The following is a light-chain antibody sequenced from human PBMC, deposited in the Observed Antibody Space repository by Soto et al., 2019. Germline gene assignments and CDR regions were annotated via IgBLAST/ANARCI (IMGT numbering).Light chain of an antibody. Sequence: EIVLTQSPGTLSLSPGERATLSCRASKTVNNNYLTWYQQTPGQAPRLLIYGASSRATGIPDKFSGSGSGTDFTLTISRLEPEDFAVYYCQQYGTSQFTFGPGTKVDIK. CDR1: KTVNNNY. CDR2: GAS. CDR3: QQYGTSQFT. J-gene: IGKJ3*01. V-gene: IGKV3-20*01.